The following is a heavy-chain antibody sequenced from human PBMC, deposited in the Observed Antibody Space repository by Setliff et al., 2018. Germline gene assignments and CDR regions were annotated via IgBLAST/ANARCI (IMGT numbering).Heavy chain of an antibody. CDR3: ARDGGEY. J-gene: IGHJ4*02. CDR1: GFTFSRYW. Sequence: GGFLRLSCAASGFTFSRYWMSWVRQAPGKGLEWVANIKQDGSEKYCVDSVKGRFTISRDNAKNSLYLQMNSLRAEDTAVYYCARDGGEYWGQGTLVTVSS. D-gene: IGHD3-16*01. V-gene: IGHV3-7*01. CDR2: IKQDGSEK.